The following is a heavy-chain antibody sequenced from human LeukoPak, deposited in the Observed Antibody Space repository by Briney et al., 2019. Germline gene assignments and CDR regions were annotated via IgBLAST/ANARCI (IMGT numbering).Heavy chain of an antibody. Sequence: GGSLRLSCAASGFTFDDYAMHWVRQAPGKGLEWVSGISWNSGSIGYADSVKGRFTISRDNAQNSLYLQMNSLRAEDTALYYCAKDPYDSSGYYFDYWGQGTLVTVSS. CDR2: ISWNSGSI. J-gene: IGHJ4*02. V-gene: IGHV3-9*01. CDR1: GFTFDDYA. D-gene: IGHD3-22*01. CDR3: AKDPYDSSGYYFDY.